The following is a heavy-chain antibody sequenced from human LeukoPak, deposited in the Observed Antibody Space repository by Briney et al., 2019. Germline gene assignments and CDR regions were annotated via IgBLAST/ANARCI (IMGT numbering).Heavy chain of an antibody. CDR3: ARLRGYYFDY. J-gene: IGHJ4*02. CDR2: IYYSGST. D-gene: IGHD3-10*01. V-gene: IGHV4-39*07. CDR1: GGSISSSSYY. Sequence: SETLSLTCTVSGGSISSSSYYWGWIRQPPGKGLEWIGSIYYSGSTYYNPSLKSRVTISVGTSKNQFSLKLSSVTAADTAVYYCARLRGYYFDYWGQGTLVTVSS.